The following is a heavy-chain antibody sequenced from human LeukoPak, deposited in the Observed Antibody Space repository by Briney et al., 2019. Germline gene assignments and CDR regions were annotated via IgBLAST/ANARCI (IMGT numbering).Heavy chain of an antibody. CDR1: GGSISSSSYY. Sequence: SETLSLTCTVSGGSISSSSYYWGWIRQPPGKGLEWIGSIYYSGSTYYNPSLKSRVTISVDTSKNQFSLKLSSVTAADTAVYYCAILILRLRCRTGCRYFDYWGQGTLVTVSS. J-gene: IGHJ4*02. D-gene: IGHD4-17*01. CDR3: AILILRLRCRTGCRYFDY. CDR2: IYYSGST. V-gene: IGHV4-39*01.